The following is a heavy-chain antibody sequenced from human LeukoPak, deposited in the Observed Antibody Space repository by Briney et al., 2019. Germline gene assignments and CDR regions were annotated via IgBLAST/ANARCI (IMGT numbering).Heavy chain of an antibody. CDR3: AKVHADYYDSSGYSPDYAFDI. Sequence: GGSLRLSCAPSGFTLSDYGIHWVRQPPGKGLEWVALMKYDGSYEYYADSVKGRFTLSRDISKNTLYLQMNSLRPEDTAMYYCAKVHADYYDSSGYSPDYAFDIWGQGTMVTVSS. V-gene: IGHV3-30*02. D-gene: IGHD3-22*01. J-gene: IGHJ3*02. CDR2: MKYDGSYE. CDR1: GFTLSDYG.